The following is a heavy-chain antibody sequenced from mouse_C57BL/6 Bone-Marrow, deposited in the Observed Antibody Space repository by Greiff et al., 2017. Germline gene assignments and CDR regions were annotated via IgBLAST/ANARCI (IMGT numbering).Heavy chain of an antibody. CDR1: GFNIKDYY. CDR2: IDPEDGDT. V-gene: IGHV14-1*01. Sequence: VQLQQSGAELVRPGASVKLSCTASGFNIKDYYMHWVKQRPEQGLEWIGRIDPEDGDTEYAPKFQGKATMTADTSSNTAYLQLSSLTSEDTAVYYCTTCGSSYAAWFAYWGQGTLVTVSA. D-gene: IGHD1-1*01. CDR3: TTCGSSYAAWFAY. J-gene: IGHJ3*01.